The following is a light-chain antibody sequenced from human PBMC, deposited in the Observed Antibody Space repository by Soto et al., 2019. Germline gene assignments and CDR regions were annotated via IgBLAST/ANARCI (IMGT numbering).Light chain of an antibody. CDR2: DAS. CDR3: QQYARSPLA. J-gene: IGKJ4*01. Sequence: EIVLTQSPGTVSLSPGERSTLSFRSSHSVAXNYLAWYQQRPGQAPRLLIYDASTRATGIPDRFSGSGSGTDFTLTISRLEPEDFAVYFCQQYARSPLAFGGGTKVDIK. V-gene: IGKV3-20*01. CDR1: HSVAXNY.